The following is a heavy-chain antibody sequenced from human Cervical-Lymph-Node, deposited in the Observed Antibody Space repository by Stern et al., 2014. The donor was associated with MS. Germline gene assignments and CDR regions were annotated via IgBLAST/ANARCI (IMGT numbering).Heavy chain of an antibody. V-gene: IGHV1-3*04. CDR1: GYTFTSYA. J-gene: IGHJ5*02. CDR2: INTANGDT. D-gene: IGHD6-13*01. CDR3: GRGQQSFDP. Sequence: QLVESAAEVKKPGASVKVSCKASGYTFTSYAIHWVRQAHGQRLEWMGRINTANGDTYYSEKFQGRVTFTRDTSANTAYMELFSLTSEDTTVYYCGRGQQSFDPWGQGTLVTVSA.